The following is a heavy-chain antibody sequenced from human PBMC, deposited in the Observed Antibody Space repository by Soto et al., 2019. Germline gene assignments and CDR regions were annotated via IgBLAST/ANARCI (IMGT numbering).Heavy chain of an antibody. CDR1: GFTVSSNY. Sequence: EVQLVETGGGLIQPGGSLRLSCAASGFTVSSNYMNWVRQAPGKGLEWVSVIYSGGSTYYADSVKGRFTISRDNSKNTLYLQMNSLRAEDTAVYYCARSGYSYGYFFDYWGQGTLVTVSS. J-gene: IGHJ4*02. CDR3: ARSGYSYGYFFDY. D-gene: IGHD5-18*01. CDR2: IYSGGST. V-gene: IGHV3-53*02.